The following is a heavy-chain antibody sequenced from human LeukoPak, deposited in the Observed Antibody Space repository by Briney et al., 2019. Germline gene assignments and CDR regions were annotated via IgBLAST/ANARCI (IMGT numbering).Heavy chain of an antibody. V-gene: IGHV3-21*01. J-gene: IGHJ6*03. CDR3: ARGLLWFGELLHGYMDV. CDR1: GFTFSTYG. D-gene: IGHD3-10*01. Sequence: PGRTLRLSCAASGFTFSTYGMSWVRQAPGKGLEWVSSISSSSSYIYYADSVKGRFTISRDNSKNTLYLQMNSLRAEDTAVYYCARGLLWFGELLHGYMDVWGKGTTVTVSS. CDR2: ISSSSSYI.